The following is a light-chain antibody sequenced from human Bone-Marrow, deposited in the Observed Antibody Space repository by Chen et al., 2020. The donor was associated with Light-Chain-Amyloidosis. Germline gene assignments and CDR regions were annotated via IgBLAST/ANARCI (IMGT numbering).Light chain of an antibody. Sequence: SYELTQPPSVCVSPGQTARITCSGDDLPTKYAYWYQQKPGQAPVLVIHRDTERPSGISERFSGSSSGTTATLTISGVQADDEADYHCQSADSSGTYEVIFGGGTKLTVL. V-gene: IGLV3-25*03. CDR1: DLPTKY. J-gene: IGLJ2*01. CDR2: RDT. CDR3: QSADSSGTYEVI.